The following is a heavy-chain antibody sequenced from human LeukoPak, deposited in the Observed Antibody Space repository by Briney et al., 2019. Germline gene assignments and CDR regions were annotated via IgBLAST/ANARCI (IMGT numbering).Heavy chain of an antibody. CDR3: ARDPLWVTTPNWFDP. CDR2: ISSSSSTI. D-gene: IGHD4-17*01. V-gene: IGHV3-48*02. J-gene: IGHJ5*02. CDR1: GFTFGSYS. Sequence: GGSLSLSCAATGFTFGSYSMNWVRQALGKGMEWVSYISSSSSTIYYADSVKGRFTISRDNAKNSLYLQMNSLRDEDTAVYYCARDPLWVTTPNWFDPWGQGTLVTVSS.